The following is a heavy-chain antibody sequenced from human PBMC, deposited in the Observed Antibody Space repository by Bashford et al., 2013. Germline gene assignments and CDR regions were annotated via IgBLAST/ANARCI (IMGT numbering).Heavy chain of an antibody. CDR3: ARDMDWAVTKLYAMDV. D-gene: IGHD3/OR15-3a*01. V-gene: IGHV3-21*01. CDR2: IGNSPSYL. CDR1: GFDFSTHV. J-gene: IGHJ6*02. Sequence: PGGPVRLSCAASGFDFSTHVLNWVRQAPGKGLEWVASIGNSPSYLYYAESVKGRFTIFRDNAKNSLYLEMNSLRPEDTALYYCARDMDWAVTKLYAMDVWGQGTTVTVSS.